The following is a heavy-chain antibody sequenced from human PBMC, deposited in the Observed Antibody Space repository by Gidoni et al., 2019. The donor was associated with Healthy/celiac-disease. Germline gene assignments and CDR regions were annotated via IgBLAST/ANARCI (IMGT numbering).Heavy chain of an antibody. Sequence: QVQLVESGGGVVQPGRSLRLSCAASGFTFRSYGMHWVRQAPGKGLEWVAVISYDGSNKYYADSVKGRFTISRDNSKNTLYLQMNSLRAEDTAVYYCARDRGIVVVPAAISGFDYWGQGTLVTVSS. CDR2: ISYDGSNK. CDR3: ARDRGIVVVPAAISGFDY. V-gene: IGHV3-30*03. J-gene: IGHJ4*02. D-gene: IGHD2-2*02. CDR1: GFTFRSYG.